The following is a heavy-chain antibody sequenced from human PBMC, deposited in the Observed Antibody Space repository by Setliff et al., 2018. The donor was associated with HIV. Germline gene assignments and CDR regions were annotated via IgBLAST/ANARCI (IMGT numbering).Heavy chain of an antibody. Sequence: PGGSPRLSCAASGFTFSTSEMNWVRQAPGKGLEWVSYISGSGSTIYYVDSVKGRFTISRDNAKNSLYLQMNSLRAEDTAMYYCARDWRHGYDLNFDYWGQGTLVTVSS. CDR3: ARDWRHGYDLNFDY. CDR1: GFTFSTSE. CDR2: ISGSGSTI. V-gene: IGHV3-48*03. D-gene: IGHD5-12*01. J-gene: IGHJ4*02.